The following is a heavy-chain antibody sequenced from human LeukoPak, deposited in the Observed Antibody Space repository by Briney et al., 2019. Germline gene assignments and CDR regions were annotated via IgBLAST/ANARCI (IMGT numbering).Heavy chain of an antibody. Sequence: SETLSLTCIVSGGSISSYYWSWIRQPPGKGLEWIGYIYYSGSTNYNPSLKSRVTISVDTSKNQFSLKLSSVTAADTAVYYCARDNSNYGAFDYWGQGTLVTVSS. CDR2: IYYSGST. CDR3: ARDNSNYGAFDY. CDR1: GGSISSYY. V-gene: IGHV4-59*01. D-gene: IGHD4-11*01. J-gene: IGHJ4*02.